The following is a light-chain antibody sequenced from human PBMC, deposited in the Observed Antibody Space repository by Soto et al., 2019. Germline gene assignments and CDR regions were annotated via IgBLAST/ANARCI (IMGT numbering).Light chain of an antibody. CDR1: QSVSSSY. V-gene: IGKV3-20*01. J-gene: IGKJ1*01. Sequence: EIVLTQSPGTLSLSPGERATLSCRASQSVSSSYLAWYQQKPGQAPRLLIYGASSRATGIPDRFSGSGSGTAFTLTISRLEPDDFAVYYCQQYGSSPRTFGQGT. CDR2: GAS. CDR3: QQYGSSPRT.